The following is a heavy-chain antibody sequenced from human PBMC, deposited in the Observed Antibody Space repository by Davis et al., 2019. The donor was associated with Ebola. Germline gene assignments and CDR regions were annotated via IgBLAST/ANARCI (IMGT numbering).Heavy chain of an antibody. CDR3: ARVRGYCSSTSCYIPNYYYYYYMDV. CDR2: INPNSGGT. D-gene: IGHD2-2*02. CDR1: GYTFTGYY. Sequence: ASVKVSCKASGYTFTGYYMHWVRQAPGQGLEWMGWINPNSGGTNYAQKLQGRVTMTTDTSTSTAYMELRSLRSDDTAVYYCARVRGYCSSTSCYIPNYYYYYYMDVWGKGTTVTVSS. J-gene: IGHJ6*03. V-gene: IGHV1-2*02.